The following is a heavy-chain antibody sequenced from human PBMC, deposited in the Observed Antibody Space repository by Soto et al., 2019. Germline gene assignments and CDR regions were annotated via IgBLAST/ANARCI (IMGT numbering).Heavy chain of an antibody. CDR2: MSGSSGST. J-gene: IGHJ4*02. CDR1: GFTFSSYA. V-gene: IGHV3-23*01. Sequence: EVQLLESGGGLVQPGGSLRLSCVASGFTFSSYAMSWVRQTPGKGLEWVSSMSGSSGSTYYADSVKGRFTISRDNSKGTLHLQMNSLRAEDTAIYYCAKDSPYGDYLGGRNFDSWGQGTLVTVSS. D-gene: IGHD4-17*01. CDR3: AKDSPYGDYLGGRNFDS.